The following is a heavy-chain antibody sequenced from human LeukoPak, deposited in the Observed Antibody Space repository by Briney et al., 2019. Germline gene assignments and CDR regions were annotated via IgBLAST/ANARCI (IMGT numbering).Heavy chain of an antibody. Sequence: ASVKVSCKVSGYMFTELPIHWVRQTPAIGLEWMGGFDPADGEPVYAKNFKDRLTMTEDTSTETAYMELRGLGSEDTAVYYCTAGPDCSSTSCLFEFWGQGTLVTVSS. CDR2: FDPADGEP. J-gene: IGHJ4*02. V-gene: IGHV1-24*01. CDR3: TAGPDCSSTSCLFEF. D-gene: IGHD2-2*01. CDR1: GYMFTELP.